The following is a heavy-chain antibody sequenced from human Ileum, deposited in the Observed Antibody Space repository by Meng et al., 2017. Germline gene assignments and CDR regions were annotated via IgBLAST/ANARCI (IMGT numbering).Heavy chain of an antibody. CDR1: GFSFSSHG. Sequence: QVQLAESGGGVVQPGRSLRLSCAASGFSFSSHGMQWVRQAPGKGLEWVAGIWYDGSNKDYADSVKGRFTISRDNSKNMLDLQMNSLRAEDTAVYYCARDAGGAPWDYWGQGTLVTVSS. D-gene: IGHD3-16*01. CDR2: IWYDGSNK. J-gene: IGHJ4*02. V-gene: IGHV3-33*01. CDR3: ARDAGGAPWDY.